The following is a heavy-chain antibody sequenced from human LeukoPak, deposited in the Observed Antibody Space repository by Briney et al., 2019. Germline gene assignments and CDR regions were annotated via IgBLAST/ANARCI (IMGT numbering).Heavy chain of an antibody. V-gene: IGHV3-30-3*01. Sequence: GGSLRLSCAASGFTFSSYAMHWVRQAPGKGLEWVAVISYDGSNKYYADSVKGRFTISRDNSKNTLYLQMNSLRAEDTAVYYCARDLPITMIVVVDRVYXGQGTLVTVSS. D-gene: IGHD3-22*01. J-gene: IGHJ4*02. CDR2: ISYDGSNK. CDR1: GFTFSSYA. CDR3: ARDLPITMIVVVDRVY.